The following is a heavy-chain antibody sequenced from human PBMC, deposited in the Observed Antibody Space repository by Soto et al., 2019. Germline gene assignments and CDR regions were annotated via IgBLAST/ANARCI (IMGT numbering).Heavy chain of an antibody. V-gene: IGHV4-59*01. CDR3: ARSGYYDSSGYYY. CDR2: IYYSGST. CDR1: GGSISSYY. J-gene: IGHJ4*02. D-gene: IGHD3-22*01. Sequence: SETLSLTCTVSGGSISSYYWIWIRQPPGKGLEWIGYIYYSGSTNYNPSLKSRVTISVDTSKNQFSLKLSSVTAADTAVYYCARSGYYDSSGYYYWGQGTLVTVSS.